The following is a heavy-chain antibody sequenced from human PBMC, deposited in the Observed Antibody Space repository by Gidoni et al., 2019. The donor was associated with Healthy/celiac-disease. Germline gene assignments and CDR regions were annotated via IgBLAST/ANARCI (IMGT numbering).Heavy chain of an antibody. J-gene: IGHJ3*02. CDR3: ARERGGRDGYNFDDAFDI. D-gene: IGHD5-12*01. V-gene: IGHV4-34*01. Sequence: QVQLQQWGAGLLKPSEPLSLTCAVYGGSFSGYYWCWSRQPPGKGLEWIGEINHSGSTNYNPPLKSRVTISVDTSKNQFSLKLSSVTAADTAVYYCARERGGRDGYNFDDAFDIWGQGTMVTVSS. CDR2: INHSGST. CDR1: GGSFSGYY.